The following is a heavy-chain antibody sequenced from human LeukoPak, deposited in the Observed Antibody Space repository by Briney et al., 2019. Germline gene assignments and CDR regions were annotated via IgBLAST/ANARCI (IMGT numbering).Heavy chain of an antibody. Sequence: GGSLRPSCAASGFTFSSYSMNWVRQAPGKGLEWVSSISSSSSYIYYADSVKGRFTISRDNAKNSLYLQMNSLRAEDTAVYYCAREDYGGNSIDYWGQGTLVTVSS. CDR1: GFTFSSYS. J-gene: IGHJ4*02. CDR2: ISSSSSYI. V-gene: IGHV3-21*01. D-gene: IGHD4-23*01. CDR3: AREDYGGNSIDY.